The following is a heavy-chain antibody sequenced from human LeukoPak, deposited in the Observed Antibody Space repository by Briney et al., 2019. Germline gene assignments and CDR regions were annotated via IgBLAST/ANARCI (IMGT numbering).Heavy chain of an antibody. J-gene: IGHJ5*02. CDR2: INHSGST. CDR3: ARGAGYSSGWYNH. D-gene: IGHD6-19*01. V-gene: IGHV4-34*01. CDR1: GGSFSGYY. Sequence: SETLSLTCAVYGGSFSGYYWSWIRQPPGKGLEGIGDINHSGSTNYNPSLKSRVTISVDTSRNQFSLKLSSVTAADTAVYYCARGAGYSSGWYNHWGQGTLVTVSS.